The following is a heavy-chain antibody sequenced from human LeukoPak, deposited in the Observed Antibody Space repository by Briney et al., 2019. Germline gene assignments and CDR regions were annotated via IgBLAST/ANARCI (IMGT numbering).Heavy chain of an antibody. CDR2: INHSGST. D-gene: IGHD3-16*02. CDR1: GGSLNTNTW. V-gene: IGHV4-4*02. J-gene: IGHJ3*02. Sequence: PSETLSLTCTVSGGSLNTNTWWSWVRQPPGKGLEWIGEINHSGSTNYNPSLKSRVTISVDTSKNQFSLKLSSVTAADTAVYYCARGPYASQIPYYDYVWGSYRYIRGPGSFDIWGQGTMVTVSS. CDR3: ARGPYASQIPYYDYVWGSYRYIRGPGSFDI.